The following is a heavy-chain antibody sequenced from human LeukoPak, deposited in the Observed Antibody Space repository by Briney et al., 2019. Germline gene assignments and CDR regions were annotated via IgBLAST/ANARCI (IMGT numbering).Heavy chain of an antibody. CDR1: GYTFTSYD. D-gene: IGHD2-2*01. CDR2: MNPNSGNT. CDR3: ARKGRYCSSNSCRWFDP. Sequence: GSVKVSCKASGYTFTSYDINWVRQATGQGLEWMGWMNPNSGNTGYAQKFQGRVTMTRNTSISTAYMELSSLRSEDTAVYYCARKGRYCSSNSCRWFDPWGQGTLVTVSS. V-gene: IGHV1-8*01. J-gene: IGHJ5*02.